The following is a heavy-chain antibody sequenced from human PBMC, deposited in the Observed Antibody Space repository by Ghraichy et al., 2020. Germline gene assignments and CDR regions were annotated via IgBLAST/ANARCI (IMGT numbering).Heavy chain of an antibody. J-gene: IGHJ6*02. CDR2: IYYSGNT. V-gene: IGHV4-30-4*01. D-gene: IGHD3-3*01. CDR1: GGSIISGDYY. Sequence: SETLSLTCTVSGGSIISGDYYWSWIRQPPGKGLEWIGHIYYSGNTYYNPSLKSRITISVDTSKNQFSLKLSSVTAADTAVYYCARERVIWSGFHRDMDVWGQGTTVSVSS. CDR3: ARERVIWSGFHRDMDV.